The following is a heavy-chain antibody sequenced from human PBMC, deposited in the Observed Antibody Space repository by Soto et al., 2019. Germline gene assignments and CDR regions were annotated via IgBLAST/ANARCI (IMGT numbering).Heavy chain of an antibody. J-gene: IGHJ4*02. CDR2: ISAYNGNT. CDR1: GYTFPSYG. V-gene: IGHV1-18*01. CDR3: AKDGRIVATISGGY. D-gene: IGHD5-12*01. Sequence: QVPLVQSGAEVKKPGASVKVSCKASGYTFPSYGITWVRQAPGQGLEWMGWISAYNGNTNYAQKLQGRVTMTTDTSTSAAYMELRSLRSDDTAVYYCAKDGRIVATISGGYWGQGTLVTVSS.